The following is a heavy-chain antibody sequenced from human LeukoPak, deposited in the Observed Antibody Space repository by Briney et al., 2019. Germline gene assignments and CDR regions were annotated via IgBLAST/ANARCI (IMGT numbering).Heavy chain of an antibody. CDR3: ARPMVRGVGPVNWFDP. CDR2: INPNSGGT. CDR1: GYTFTGYY. J-gene: IGHJ5*02. V-gene: IGHV1-2*02. D-gene: IGHD3-10*01. Sequence: EASVTVSCKASGYTFTGYYMHWVRQAPGQGLEWMGWINPNSGGTNYAQKFQGRVTMTRDTSISTAYMELSRLRSDDTAVYYCARPMVRGVGPVNWFDPWGQGTLVTVSS.